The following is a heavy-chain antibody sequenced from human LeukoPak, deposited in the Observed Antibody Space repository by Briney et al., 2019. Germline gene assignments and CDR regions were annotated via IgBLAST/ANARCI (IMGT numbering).Heavy chain of an antibody. CDR3: ARGGYHGFSDY. Sequence: TGGSLRLSCAASGFTFSSYSMNWVRQAPEKGLEWVSYISGSSSTIYYADSVKGRFTISRDNAKNSLYLQMHSLRDEDTAVYYCARGGYHGFSDYWGQGTLVTVSS. CDR1: GFTFSSYS. J-gene: IGHJ4*02. CDR2: ISGSSSTI. V-gene: IGHV3-48*02. D-gene: IGHD5-12*01.